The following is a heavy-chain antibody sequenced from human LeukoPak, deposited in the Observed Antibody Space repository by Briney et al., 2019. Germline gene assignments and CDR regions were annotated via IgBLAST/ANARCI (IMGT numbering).Heavy chain of an antibody. CDR1: GYTLTELS. CDR3: ATDPDGSSWPDY. J-gene: IGHJ4*02. D-gene: IGHD6-13*01. CDR2: FDPEDGET. V-gene: IGHV1-24*01. Sequence: ASVKVSCKVSGYTLTELSMHWVRQAPGKGLEWMGGFDPEDGETIYAQKFQGRVTMTEDTSTDTAYMGLSSLRSEDTAVYYCATDPDGSSWPDYWGQGTLVIVSS.